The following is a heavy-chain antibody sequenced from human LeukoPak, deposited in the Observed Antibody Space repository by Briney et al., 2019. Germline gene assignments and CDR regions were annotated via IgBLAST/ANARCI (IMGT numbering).Heavy chain of an antibody. CDR1: GFTFSSYA. Sequence: PGGSLRLSCAASGFTFSSYAMSWVRQAPGKGLEWVSAISGSGGSTYYADSVKGRFTISRDNSKNTLYLQMNSLRAEDTAVYYCAKVLWFGELSYNYYFDYWGQGTLVTVSS. CDR2: ISGSGGST. CDR3: AKVLWFGELSYNYYFDY. J-gene: IGHJ4*02. D-gene: IGHD3-10*01. V-gene: IGHV3-23*01.